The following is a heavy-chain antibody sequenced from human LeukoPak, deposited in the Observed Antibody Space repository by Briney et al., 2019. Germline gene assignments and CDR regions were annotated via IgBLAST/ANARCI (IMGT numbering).Heavy chain of an antibody. CDR3: ASRGSTVTGLVKMFPLDY. J-gene: IGHJ4*02. V-gene: IGHV4-4*02. CDR1: GGSISSTNW. CDR2: IYHSGST. D-gene: IGHD5-18*01. Sequence: PSETLSLTCAVSGGSISSTNWWSWVRQPPGKGLEWIGEIYHSGSTNYNPPLKSRVTISVEKSKNQFSLKLSSVTAADTAVYYCASRGSTVTGLVKMFPLDYWGQGTLVTVSS.